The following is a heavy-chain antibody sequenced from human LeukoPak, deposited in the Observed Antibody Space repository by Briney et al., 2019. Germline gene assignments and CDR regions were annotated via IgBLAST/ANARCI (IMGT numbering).Heavy chain of an antibody. CDR3: ARASSTDWYNWFDP. D-gene: IGHD3-9*01. Sequence: TLSLTCAVSGVSISGSGYSWSWIRQPPGKDLEGMGYFWHNGGTYYNPSLKSRVTVSLDVSRNQFSLRLTSVTAADTAVYFCARASSTDWYNWFDPWGQGILVTVSS. CDR2: FWHNGGT. V-gene: IGHV4-30-2*01. CDR1: GVSISGSGYS. J-gene: IGHJ5*02.